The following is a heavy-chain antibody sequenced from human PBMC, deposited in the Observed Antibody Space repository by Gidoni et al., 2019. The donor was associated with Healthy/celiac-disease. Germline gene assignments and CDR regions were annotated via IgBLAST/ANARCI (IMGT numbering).Heavy chain of an antibody. CDR1: GYTFPSYG. Sequence: QVQLVQSGAEVKKPEASVKVSCTASGYTFPSYGINWGRQANGQGLEWMGWMNLNSGNTGYAQKFQGRVTIARNTSISTAYMDLSSLRSEDTALYYCAVHHYSGSGSYWGGYYYYGMDVWGQGTTVTVSS. D-gene: IGHD3-10*01. J-gene: IGHJ6*02. CDR2: MNLNSGNT. CDR3: AVHHYSGSGSYWGGYYYYGMDV. V-gene: IGHV1-8*01.